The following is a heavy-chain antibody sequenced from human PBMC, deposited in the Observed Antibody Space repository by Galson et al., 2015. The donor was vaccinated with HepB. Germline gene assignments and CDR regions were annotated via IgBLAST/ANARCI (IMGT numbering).Heavy chain of an antibody. CDR2: IWYDGSNK. Sequence: SLRLSCAASGFTFSSYGMHWVRQAPGKGLEWVAVIWYDGSNKYYADSVKGRFTISRDNSKNTLYLQMNSLRAEDTAVYYCARSRFPGLRLNGFDYWGQGTLVTVSS. CDR3: ARSRFPGLRLNGFDY. J-gene: IGHJ4*02. V-gene: IGHV3-33*08. D-gene: IGHD5-12*01. CDR1: GFTFSSYG.